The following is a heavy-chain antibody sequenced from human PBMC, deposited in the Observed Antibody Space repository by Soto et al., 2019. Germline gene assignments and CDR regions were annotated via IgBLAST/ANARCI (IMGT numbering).Heavy chain of an antibody. CDR3: AREKGSSWGHDAFDI. D-gene: IGHD6-13*01. CDR2: IYSGGST. V-gene: IGHV3-53*01. Sequence: PGGSLRLSCAASGFTVSSNYMSWVRQSPGKGLEWVSVIYSGGSTYYADSVKGRFTISRDNSKNTLYLQMNSLRAEDTAVYYCAREKGSSWGHDAFDIWGQGTMVTVSS. J-gene: IGHJ3*02. CDR1: GFTVSSNY.